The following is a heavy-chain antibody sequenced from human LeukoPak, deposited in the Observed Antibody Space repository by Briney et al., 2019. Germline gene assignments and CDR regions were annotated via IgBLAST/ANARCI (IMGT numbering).Heavy chain of an antibody. Sequence: PSDTLSLTCPVPGGSISSHYWSWLRQPPRKGLAWIGYIYYSGSTNYNPSLKSRVTISVDTSKYQFAPKLSSVTAADTAVYYCARGIAAAGNNWFDPWGQGTLVTVSS. J-gene: IGHJ5*02. V-gene: IGHV4-59*11. CDR1: GGSISSHY. CDR3: ARGIAAAGNNWFDP. CDR2: IYYSGST. D-gene: IGHD6-13*01.